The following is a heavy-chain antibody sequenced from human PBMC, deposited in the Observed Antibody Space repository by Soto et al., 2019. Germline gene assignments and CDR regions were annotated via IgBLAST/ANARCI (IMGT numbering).Heavy chain of an antibody. D-gene: IGHD4-17*01. CDR2: TYTGGNA. J-gene: IGHJ3*02. Sequence: GGSLRLSCAASGFTVSSNYMCWVRRAPGKGLEWVSITYTGGNAYYADSVKGRFTVSRDNSKNTLYLQMNSLRAEDTAVYYCARDYVDSGGNRAAFDIWGQGTMVTVSS. CDR3: ARDYVDSGGNRAAFDI. CDR1: GFTVSSNY. V-gene: IGHV3-53*01.